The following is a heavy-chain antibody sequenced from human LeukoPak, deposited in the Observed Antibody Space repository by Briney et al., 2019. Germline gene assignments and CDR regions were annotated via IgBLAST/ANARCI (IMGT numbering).Heavy chain of an antibody. CDR3: ARAGFAFSDYFGSFFDY. D-gene: IGHD3-10*01. Sequence: GGSLRLSCAASGFTLSSYAMSWVRQAPGKGLEWVSAVSGSGYSTYYADSVKGRFTISRDNARNSLYLQMNSLRAEDTAVYYCARAGFAFSDYFGSFFDYWGQGTLVTVSS. V-gene: IGHV3-23*01. CDR1: GFTLSSYA. J-gene: IGHJ4*02. CDR2: VSGSGYST.